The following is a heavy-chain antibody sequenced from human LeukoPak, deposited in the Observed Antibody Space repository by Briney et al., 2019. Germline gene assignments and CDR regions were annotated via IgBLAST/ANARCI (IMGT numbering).Heavy chain of an antibody. D-gene: IGHD1-26*01. CDR3: VRDLWGFDY. V-gene: IGHV3-64D*06. CDR2: MGGDGVTA. Sequence: GGSLRLSCSASGFSFSTLAMHWVRQAPGKGLEYLAIMGGDGVTAYFEDSVKGRFTVSRDISKNTLSLQMTNLRPEDTAVYYCVRDLWGFDYWGQGTLVTVSS. J-gene: IGHJ4*02. CDR1: GFSFSTLA.